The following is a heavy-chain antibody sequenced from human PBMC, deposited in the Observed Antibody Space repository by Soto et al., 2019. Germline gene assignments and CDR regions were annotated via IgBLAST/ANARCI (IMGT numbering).Heavy chain of an antibody. Sequence: GGSLRLSCAASGFTFSSYAMSWVRQAPGKGLEWVSAISGSGGSTYYVDSVKGRFTISRDNSKNTLYLQMNSLRAEDTAVYYCAKVRKLAQSPEDYYYFTDFWGKGTSVPVSS. J-gene: IGHJ6*03. V-gene: IGHV3-23*01. CDR3: AKVRKLAQSPEDYYYFTDF. CDR2: ISGSGGST. CDR1: GFTFSSYA.